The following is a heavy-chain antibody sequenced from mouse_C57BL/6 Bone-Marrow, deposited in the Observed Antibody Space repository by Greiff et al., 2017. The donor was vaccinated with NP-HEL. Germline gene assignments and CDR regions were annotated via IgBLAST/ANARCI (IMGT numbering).Heavy chain of an antibody. J-gene: IGHJ2*01. CDR2: IRNKANGYTK. V-gene: IGHV7-3*01. CDR1: GFTFTDYY. CDR3: ERGFGDGYSHLDY. D-gene: IGHD2-3*01. Sequence: EVKLVESGGGLVQPGGSLSLSCAASGFTFTDYYMRWVRQPPGKALEWLGFIRNKANGYTKEYSASVKGRFTISRDNSQSILYLQMNALRAEDSATYDGERGFGDGYSHLDYWGQGTTLTVSS.